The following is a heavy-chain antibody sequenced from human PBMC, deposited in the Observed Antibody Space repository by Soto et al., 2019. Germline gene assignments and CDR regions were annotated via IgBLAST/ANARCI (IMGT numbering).Heavy chain of an antibody. CDR2: IIPILGIA. V-gene: IGHV1-69*08. D-gene: IGHD4-4*01. Sequence: QVQLVQSGAEVKKPGSSVKVSCKASGGTFSSYTISWVRQAPGQGLEWMGRIIPILGIANYAQKFQGRVTITADKSTSTAYMELSSLRSEDTAAYYCARDDVTTITTQVNVKESPDYYYYYMDVWGKGTTVTVSS. CDR3: ARDDVTTITTQVNVKESPDYYYYYMDV. CDR1: GGTFSSYT. J-gene: IGHJ6*03.